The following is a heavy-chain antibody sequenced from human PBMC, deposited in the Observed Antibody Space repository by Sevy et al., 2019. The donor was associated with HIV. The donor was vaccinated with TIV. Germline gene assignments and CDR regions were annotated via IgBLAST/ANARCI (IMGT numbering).Heavy chain of an antibody. Sequence: ASVKVSCKASGYNFINYGISWVRQAPGQGLECVGGSSPFTGSPNYPQKLQDRVTVTTDTATNTAYMELRNLRSDDTAVYYCGKCTLWVYDPTNRKCGMDVWGQGTTVTVS. CDR1: GYNFINYG. V-gene: IGHV1-18*01. CDR3: GKCTLWVYDPTNRKCGMDV. J-gene: IGHJ6*02. CDR2: SSPFTGSP. D-gene: IGHD5-12*01.